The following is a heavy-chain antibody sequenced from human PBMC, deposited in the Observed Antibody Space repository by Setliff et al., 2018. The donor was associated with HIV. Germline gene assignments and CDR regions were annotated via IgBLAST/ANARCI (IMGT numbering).Heavy chain of an antibody. D-gene: IGHD6-13*01. Sequence: PGGSLRLSCAASGISLSNYAMSWVRQAPGKGLEWVSGISLSGGSTYYADSVEGRFTIFRDNSKKTLYLQMSSLRVEDTAVYYCAKDRQQLDPREFDYWGQGTLVTVSS. V-gene: IGHV3-23*01. CDR3: AKDRQQLDPREFDY. CDR2: ISLSGGST. J-gene: IGHJ4*02. CDR1: GISLSNYA.